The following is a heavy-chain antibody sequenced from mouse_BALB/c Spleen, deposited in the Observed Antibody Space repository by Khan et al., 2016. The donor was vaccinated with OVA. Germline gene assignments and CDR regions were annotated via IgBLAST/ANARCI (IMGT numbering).Heavy chain of an antibody. CDR2: ILSDGST. J-gene: IGHJ4*01. CDR3: ARQPYYHYYIMDY. CDR1: GFSLTNYG. D-gene: IGHD2-10*01. Sequence: VQLKESGPGLVAPSQSLSITCTISGFSLTNYGIHWVRQPPGKGLEWLVVILSDGSTTYNSALKSRLSISKDNSKSQVFLKMNSLQTDDAAMYYCARQPYYHYYIMDYWGQGTSVTVSS. V-gene: IGHV2-6-1*01.